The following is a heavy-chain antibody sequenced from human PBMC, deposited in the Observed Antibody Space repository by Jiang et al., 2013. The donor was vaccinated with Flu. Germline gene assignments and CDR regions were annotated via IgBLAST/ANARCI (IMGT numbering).Heavy chain of an antibody. V-gene: IGHV2-5*02. Sequence: KPTQTLTLTCTFSGFSLINSGVGVGWIRQPPGKALEWLSLIYWDDDKRYSPSLKSRLTITKDTSKNQVVLTMTNMDPVDTATYFCAHRPISAAGTGYFQHWGQGTLV. J-gene: IGHJ1*01. D-gene: IGHD6-13*01. CDR2: IYWDDDK. CDR3: AHRPISAAGTGYFQH. CDR1: GFSLINSGVG.